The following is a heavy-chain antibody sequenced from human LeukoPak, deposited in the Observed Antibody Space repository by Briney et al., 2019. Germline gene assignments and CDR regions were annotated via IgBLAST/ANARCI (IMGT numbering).Heavy chain of an antibody. Sequence: GGSLRLSCEASGITFSDAWLSWVRQVPGKGREWIALLKSKTDGETSDYAAPVKGRFTVSRNEAENTLFLQMDSLKIDDTAVYYCIANLGYWGRGTLVTVSS. J-gene: IGHJ4*02. CDR1: GITFSDAW. CDR3: IANLGY. D-gene: IGHD7-27*01. V-gene: IGHV3-15*01. CDR2: LKSKTDGETS.